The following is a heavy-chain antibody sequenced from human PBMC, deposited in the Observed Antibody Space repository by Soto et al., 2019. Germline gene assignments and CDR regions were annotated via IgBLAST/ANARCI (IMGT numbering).Heavy chain of an antibody. V-gene: IGHV1-8*01. CDR1: GYTFTSYD. J-gene: IGHJ4*02. CDR2: MNPNSANT. Sequence: QVQLVQSGAEVKKPGASVKVSCKASGYTFTSYDINWVRQAPGQGLEWMGWMNPNSANTGYAQKFQGRVTMTRNTSISTAXXXXXXXXXXXXXXXXXXXXXXXXXXXXXXXXWGQGTLVX. CDR3: XXXXXXXXXXXXXXX.